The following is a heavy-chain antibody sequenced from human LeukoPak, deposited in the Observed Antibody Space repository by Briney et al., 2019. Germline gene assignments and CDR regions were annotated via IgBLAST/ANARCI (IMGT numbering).Heavy chain of an antibody. Sequence: PGGSLRLSCAASGFTFSSYSMKWVRQAPGKGLEWVSSISSSSSYIYYADSVKGRFTISRNNANNSLYLQMNSLRAEDTAVYYCAREPHGGGYGGTPDYWGQGTLVTVSS. V-gene: IGHV3-21*01. J-gene: IGHJ4*02. CDR3: AREPHGGGYGGTPDY. D-gene: IGHD4-23*01. CDR2: ISSSSSYI. CDR1: GFTFSSYS.